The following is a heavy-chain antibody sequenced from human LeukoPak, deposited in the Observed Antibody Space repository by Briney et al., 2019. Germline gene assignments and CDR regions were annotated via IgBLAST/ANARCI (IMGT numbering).Heavy chain of an antibody. CDR3: ARDYGDYAFDS. J-gene: IGHJ4*02. Sequence: SETLSLTCTVSGGSISSYYWSWIRQPPGQGLDWIGNIYYSGSTYYNPSLKSRVTISVDTSKNQFSLKLTSVTAADTAVYYCARDYGDYAFDSWGQGTLVTVSS. CDR2: IYYSGST. CDR1: GGSISSYY. V-gene: IGHV4-59*04. D-gene: IGHD4-17*01.